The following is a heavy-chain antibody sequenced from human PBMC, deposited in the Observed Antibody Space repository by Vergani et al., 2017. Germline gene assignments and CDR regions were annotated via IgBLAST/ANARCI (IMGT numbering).Heavy chain of an antibody. J-gene: IGHJ3*01. CDR2: IRPYTGHT. CDR3: ARVAPSNSEVTPTAFDV. V-gene: IGHV1-18*01. D-gene: IGHD1-1*01. Sequence: QVHLVQSGSELKKPGASVSVSCKGSSHTFQTYGISWVRQAPGKGLEWMAWIRPYTGHTIYAQKFQDRVTMTADTSTNTAYMELRSLRSDDTAVYFCARVAPSNSEVTPTAFDVWGQGTMVTVSS. CDR1: SHTFQTYG.